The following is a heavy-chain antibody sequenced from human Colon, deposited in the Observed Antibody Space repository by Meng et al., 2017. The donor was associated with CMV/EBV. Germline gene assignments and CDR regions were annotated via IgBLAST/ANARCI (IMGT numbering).Heavy chain of an antibody. V-gene: IGHV4-34*01. CDR1: GFTFSTYT. D-gene: IGHD3-3*01. J-gene: IGHJ5*02. Sequence: ESLKISCAASGFTFSTYTMNWVRQAPGKGLEWIGEINHSGSTNYNPSLKSRVTISVDTSKNQFSLKLSSVTAADTAVYYCARRNYDFWSGYPNWFDPWGQGTLVTVSS. CDR3: ARRNYDFWSGYPNWFDP. CDR2: INHSGST.